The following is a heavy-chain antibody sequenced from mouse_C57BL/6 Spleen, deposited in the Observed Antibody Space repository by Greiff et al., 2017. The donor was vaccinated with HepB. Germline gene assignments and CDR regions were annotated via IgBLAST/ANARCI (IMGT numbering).Heavy chain of an antibody. J-gene: IGHJ4*01. Sequence: EVKLMESGPGLVKPSQSLSLTCSVTGYSITSGYYWNWIRQFPGNKLEWMGYISYDGSNNYNPSLKNRISITRDTSKNQFFLKLNSVTTEDTATYYCAREDSNYFFYAMDYWGQGTSVTVSS. CDR2: ISYDGSN. CDR1: GYSITSGYY. D-gene: IGHD2-5*01. V-gene: IGHV3-6*01. CDR3: AREDSNYFFYAMDY.